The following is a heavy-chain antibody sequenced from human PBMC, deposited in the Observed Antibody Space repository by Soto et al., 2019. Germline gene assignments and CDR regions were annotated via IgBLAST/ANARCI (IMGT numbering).Heavy chain of an antibody. CDR1: GGSFRGYY. J-gene: IGHJ4*02. CDR3: ARGGYSGYVN. CDR2: INHSGST. V-gene: IGHV4-34*01. Sequence: QVQLQQWGAGLLKPSETLSLTCAVYGGSFRGYYWGWIRQPPGKGLEWIGEINHSGSTNYNPSLKSRVTISVDKSKNQFSQKLSSVTAADTAVYYCARGGYSGYVNWGQGTLVTVSS. D-gene: IGHD5-12*01.